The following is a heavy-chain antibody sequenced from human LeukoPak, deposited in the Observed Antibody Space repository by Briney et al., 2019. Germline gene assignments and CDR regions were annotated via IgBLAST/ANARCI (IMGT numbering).Heavy chain of an antibody. D-gene: IGHD3-16*01. CDR2: IRYDGSNK. CDR1: GYTFSSYG. CDR3: AKDLGDADAFDI. Sequence: PGGSLRLSCAAPGYTFSSYGVHWVRQAPGKGLEWVAFIRYDGSNKYYANSVKGRFTISRDNSKNTLYLQMNSLRAEDTAVYYCAKDLGDADAFDIWGQGTMVTVSS. V-gene: IGHV3-30*02. J-gene: IGHJ3*02.